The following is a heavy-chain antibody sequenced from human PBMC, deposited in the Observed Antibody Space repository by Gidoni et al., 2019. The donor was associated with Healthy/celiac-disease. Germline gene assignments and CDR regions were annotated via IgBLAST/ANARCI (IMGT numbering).Heavy chain of an antibody. CDR3: AKFHKYYYDSSGYYDY. Sequence: EVQLVESGGGLVQPGRSLRLSCAASGFTFDDYAMHWVRQAPGKGLEWVSGISWNSGSIGYADSVKGRFTISRDNAKNSLYLQMNSLRAEDTALYYCAKFHKYYYDSSGYYDYWGQGTLVTVSS. J-gene: IGHJ4*02. V-gene: IGHV3-9*01. CDR2: ISWNSGSI. CDR1: GFTFDDYA. D-gene: IGHD3-22*01.